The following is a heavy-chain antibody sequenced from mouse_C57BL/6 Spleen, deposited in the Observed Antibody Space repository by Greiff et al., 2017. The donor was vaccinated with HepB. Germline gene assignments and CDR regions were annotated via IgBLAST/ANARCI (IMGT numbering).Heavy chain of an antibody. CDR1: GFNIKDDY. D-gene: IGHD1-1*01. V-gene: IGHV14-4*01. Sequence: EVKLLESGAELVRPGASVKLSCTASGFNIKDDYMHWVKQRPEQGLEWIGWIDPENGDTEYASKFQGKATITADTSSNTAYLQLSSLTSEDTAVYYCTFHYGSSPYWYFDVWGTGTTVTVSS. J-gene: IGHJ1*03. CDR3: TFHYGSSPYWYFDV. CDR2: IDPENGDT.